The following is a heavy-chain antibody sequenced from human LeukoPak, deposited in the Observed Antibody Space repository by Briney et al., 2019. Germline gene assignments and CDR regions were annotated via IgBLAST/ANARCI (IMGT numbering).Heavy chain of an antibody. CDR3: AKKRASGYFDY. Sequence: PGGSLRLSCAASGFTFSSYGMHWVRQAPGKGLEWVAVIWYDGSNKYYADSVKGRFTISRDNSKNTLYLQMNSLRAEDTAVYYCAKKRASGYFDYWGQGTLVTVS. V-gene: IGHV3-33*06. CDR2: IWYDGSNK. J-gene: IGHJ4*02. CDR1: GFTFSSYG.